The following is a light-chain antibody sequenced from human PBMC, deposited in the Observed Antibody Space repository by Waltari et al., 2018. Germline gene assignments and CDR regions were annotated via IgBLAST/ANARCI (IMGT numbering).Light chain of an antibody. CDR1: SGHSTYA. CDR3: QTWVTGIRVV. J-gene: IGLJ2*01. Sequence: QLVLTQSPSASASLGASVKLTCTLSSGHSTYAIAWHQQQPGKGPRYLMKVDSNGGHFKGDGIPDRFSGSSSGTERYLTSSSLQSDDEADYYCQTWVTGIRVVFGGGTKLTVL. V-gene: IGLV4-69*02. CDR2: VDSNGGH.